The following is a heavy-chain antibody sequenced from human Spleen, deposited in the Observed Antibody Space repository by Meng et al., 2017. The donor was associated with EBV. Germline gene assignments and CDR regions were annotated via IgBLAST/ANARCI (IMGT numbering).Heavy chain of an antibody. V-gene: IGHV1-69*01. D-gene: IGHD5-18*01. Sequence: QGQGGRSGAEVKKPGSSVKVSCKASGGTFRNSAISWVRQAPGQGLEWMGGIIPMFGAPDYAQRFQDRVTITADESTSTVYMELNSLRSEDTAVYYCARESGRGYSSDYWGQGTLVTVSS. J-gene: IGHJ4*02. CDR3: ARESGRGYSSDY. CDR1: GGTFRNSA. CDR2: IIPMFGAP.